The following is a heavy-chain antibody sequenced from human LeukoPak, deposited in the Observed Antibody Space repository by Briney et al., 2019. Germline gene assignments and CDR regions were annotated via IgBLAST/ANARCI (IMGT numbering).Heavy chain of an antibody. V-gene: IGHV3-23*01. Sequence: GGSLTLSCAASGSTFSDYIINWVRQAPGKGLEWVSAISGSGGSTYYADSVKGRFTTSRDNSKNTLYLQMNSLRAEDTAVYYCAKDGGFDYFDYWGQGTLVTVSS. CDR1: GSTFSDYI. D-gene: IGHD4-23*01. CDR2: ISGSGGST. J-gene: IGHJ4*02. CDR3: AKDGGFDYFDY.